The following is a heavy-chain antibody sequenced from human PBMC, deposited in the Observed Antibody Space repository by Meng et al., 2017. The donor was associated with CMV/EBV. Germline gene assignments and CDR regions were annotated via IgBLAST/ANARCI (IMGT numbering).Heavy chain of an antibody. Sequence: SVKVSCKASGYTFTSYYMHWVRQAPGQGLEWMGIINPSGGSTSYAQKFQGRVTMTRDTSTSTVYMELSSLRSEDTAVYYCARVPAAKSSLYYYYGMDVWGQGTTVTVSS. J-gene: IGHJ6*02. CDR3: ARVPAAKSSLYYYYGMDV. CDR1: GYTFTSYY. V-gene: IGHV1-46*01. D-gene: IGHD2-2*01. CDR2: INPSGGST.